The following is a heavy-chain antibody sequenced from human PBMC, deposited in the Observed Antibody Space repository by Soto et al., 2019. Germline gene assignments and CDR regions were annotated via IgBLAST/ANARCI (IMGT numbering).Heavy chain of an antibody. V-gene: IGHV3-73*01. J-gene: IGHJ4*02. CDR1: GFTLSGFD. CDR2: IKTKVESYAT. Sequence: EVQLVESGGGLVQPGGSLKLYCADSGFTLSGFDIHWVRQASGEGLEWVGRIKTKVESYATELAASVKGRFTISRDDPKNTAYLEMNSLKTEDTAVYYCTRRYCSGGGCYSDFDYWGQGTLVTVSS. CDR3: TRRYCSGGGCYSDFDY. D-gene: IGHD2-15*01.